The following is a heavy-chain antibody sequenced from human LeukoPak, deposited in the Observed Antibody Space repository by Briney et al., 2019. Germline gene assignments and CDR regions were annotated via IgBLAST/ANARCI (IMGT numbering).Heavy chain of an antibody. CDR1: GFTFSSYA. Sequence: KPGGSLRLSCAASGFTFSSYAMSWVRQAPGKGLEWVSAISGSGGSTYYADSVKGRFTVSRDNSKNTLYLQMNSLRAEDTAVYYCAKDRDYYDSSGYYCVTAEYFQHWGQGTLVTVSS. CDR3: AKDRDYYDSSGYYCVTAEYFQH. V-gene: IGHV3-23*01. CDR2: ISGSGGST. J-gene: IGHJ1*01. D-gene: IGHD3-22*01.